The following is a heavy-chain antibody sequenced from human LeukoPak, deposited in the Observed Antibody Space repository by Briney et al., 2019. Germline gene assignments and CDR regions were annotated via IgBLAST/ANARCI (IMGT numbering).Heavy chain of an antibody. CDR1: GFTFRDHY. Sequence: GGSLRLSCEASGFTFRDHYMTWIRQAPGKGLDFISYISGSSYTTYYADSVRGRFTISRDNIKNSVSLQMDSLRVEDSAVYYCARSAIRVTTSRVVIPNWFDSWGQGTLVTVSS. V-gene: IGHV3-11*04. CDR2: ISGSSYTT. J-gene: IGHJ5*01. D-gene: IGHD3-3*01. CDR3: ARSAIRVTTSRVVIPNWFDS.